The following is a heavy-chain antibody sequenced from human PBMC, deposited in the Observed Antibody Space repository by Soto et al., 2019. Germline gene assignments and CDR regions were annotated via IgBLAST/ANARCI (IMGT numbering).Heavy chain of an antibody. CDR3: GGIVEGGCAVGCGL. V-gene: IGHV4-30-4*01. J-gene: IGHJ2*01. CDR2: IYYSGST. Sequence: QVQLQESGPGLVKPSQTLSVTCTVPGGSISSGDYYWSWIRQPPGKGLEWIGYIYYSGSTNYNPSLSSRVCMAVDAAGEQWSLGLGSVTAAGRGGYYCGGIVEGGCAVGCGLWGRGTLVTVSS. CDR1: GGSISSGDYY. D-gene: IGHD1-26*01.